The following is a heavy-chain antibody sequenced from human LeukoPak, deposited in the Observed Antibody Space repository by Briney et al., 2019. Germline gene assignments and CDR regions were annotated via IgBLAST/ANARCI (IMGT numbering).Heavy chain of an antibody. D-gene: IGHD3-22*01. CDR3: AKDAGATMIIVVNYFDW. Sequence: GGSLRLSCSASGITFSSYAMSWVRQAPGKGLEWVSGVSASGDTTYYAGSVKGRFTISRDNSKNTLYLQMNSLTAEDTAIYYCAKDAGATMIIVVNYFDWWGQGTLVTVSS. CDR2: VSASGDTT. J-gene: IGHJ4*02. CDR1: GITFSSYA. V-gene: IGHV3-23*01.